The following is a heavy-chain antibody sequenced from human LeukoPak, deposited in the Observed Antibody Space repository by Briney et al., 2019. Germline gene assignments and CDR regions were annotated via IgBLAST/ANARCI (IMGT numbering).Heavy chain of an antibody. V-gene: IGHV4-4*07. J-gene: IGHJ5*02. Sequence: PTETLSLTCTVSGDSISRYYWSWIRQPAGKVLEWIGRIYNGGIITYNPSLKSRVTMSIDTSNNQFSLRLRFVTAADTAVYYCARDSGTTGEVKFDPWGQGTLVTVSS. D-gene: IGHD3-10*01. CDR3: ARDSGTTGEVKFDP. CDR2: IYNGGII. CDR1: GDSISRYY.